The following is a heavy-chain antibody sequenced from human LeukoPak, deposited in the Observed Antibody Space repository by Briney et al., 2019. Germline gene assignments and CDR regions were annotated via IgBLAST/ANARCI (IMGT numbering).Heavy chain of an antibody. Sequence: SGGSLSLSCTASGFPFSSYWMRWVRQAPGKGLEWVAHIQQDGSEKYYVDSVKGRFTISRDNAKSSRYLQMYSPRAEDTAVYYCARDFGDYGFVYWGEGDFVSASS. D-gene: IGHD4-17*01. J-gene: IGHJ4*02. CDR3: ARDFGDYGFVY. CDR2: IQQDGSEK. CDR1: GFPFSSYW. V-gene: IGHV3-7*03.